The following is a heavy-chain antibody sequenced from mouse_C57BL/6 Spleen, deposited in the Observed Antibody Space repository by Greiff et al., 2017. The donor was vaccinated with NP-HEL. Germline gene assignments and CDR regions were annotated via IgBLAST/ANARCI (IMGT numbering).Heavy chain of an antibody. CDR3: ARERGYDYGYWYFDV. J-gene: IGHJ1*03. D-gene: IGHD2-4*01. CDR2: INYDGSST. CDR1: GFTFSDYY. Sequence: EVMLVESEGGLVQPGSSMKLSCTASGFTFSDYYMAWVRQVPEKGLEWVANINYDGSSTYYPDSLKSRFIISRDNAKNILYLQMSSLKSEDTATYYCARERGYDYGYWYFDVWGTGTTVTVSS. V-gene: IGHV5-16*01.